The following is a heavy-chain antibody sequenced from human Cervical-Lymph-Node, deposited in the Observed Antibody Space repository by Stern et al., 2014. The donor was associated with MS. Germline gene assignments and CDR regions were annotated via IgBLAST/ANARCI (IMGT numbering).Heavy chain of an antibody. CDR3: ASGAMGDFWSGYSYFDY. CDR2: INTNTGNP. CDR1: GYTFTSYA. V-gene: IGHV7-4-1*02. D-gene: IGHD3-3*01. Sequence: VQLVQSGSELKKPGASVKVSCKASGYTFTSYAMNWVRQAPGQGLEWMGWINTNTGNPTYAQGFTGRFVFSLDSSFSTAYLQISSLKAEDTAVYYCASGAMGDFWSGYSYFDYWGQGTLVTVSS. J-gene: IGHJ4*02.